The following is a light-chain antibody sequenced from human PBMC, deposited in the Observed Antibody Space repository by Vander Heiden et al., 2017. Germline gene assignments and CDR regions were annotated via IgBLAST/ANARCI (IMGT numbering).Light chain of an antibody. CDR1: QSLLHSNGYNY. V-gene: IGKV2-28*01. Sequence: DIVMTQSPLSLPVTPGEPASISCRSSQSLLHSNGYNYLDWYLQKPGQAPQLLIYLGSNWASGVPERFSGSGSGTDFTLKISRLEPEDVGIYYCKQGLRTPPWTFGQGTKVEIK. CDR3: KQGLRTPPWT. CDR2: LGS. J-gene: IGKJ1*01.